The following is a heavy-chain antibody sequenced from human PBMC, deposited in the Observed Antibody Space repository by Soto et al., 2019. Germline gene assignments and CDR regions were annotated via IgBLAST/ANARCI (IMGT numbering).Heavy chain of an antibody. CDR3: ARDYYYGMDV. Sequence: PSQTLSLTCAISGDSVSSDSAAWNWIRQSPSRGLEWLGRTYYRSEWYNDYAVSMKSRIVITPDTSKNQFSLQLNSVTPEDTAVYFCARDYYYGMDVWGQGTMVTVSS. V-gene: IGHV6-1*01. CDR2: TYYRSEWYN. CDR1: GDSVSSDSAA. J-gene: IGHJ6*02.